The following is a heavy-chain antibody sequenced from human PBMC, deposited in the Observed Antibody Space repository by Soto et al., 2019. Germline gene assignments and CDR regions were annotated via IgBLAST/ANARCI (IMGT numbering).Heavy chain of an antibody. Sequence: QVQLVESGGGVVQPGRSLRLSCAVSGLTFSIYGMHWVRQAPGKGLEWVAFISYEGSSKYYADSVKGRFTISRDNSRNTLYLQMNSLRPEDTAVYYCAKEIAAAGEPVYTFGLDVWAQGTTVTVSS. J-gene: IGHJ6*02. V-gene: IGHV3-30*18. CDR3: AKEIAAAGEPVYTFGLDV. D-gene: IGHD6-13*01. CDR1: GLTFSIYG. CDR2: ISYEGSSK.